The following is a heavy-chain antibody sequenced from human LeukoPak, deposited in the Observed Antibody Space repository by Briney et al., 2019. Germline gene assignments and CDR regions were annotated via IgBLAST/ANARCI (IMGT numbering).Heavy chain of an antibody. Sequence: GGSLRLSCAASGFTFDDYAMHWVRQAPGKGLEWVSGISWNSGSIGYADSVKGRFTISRDNAKNSLYLQMNSLRAEDTALYYCAKALHTAMVAHFDSWGQGTLVTVSS. J-gene: IGHJ4*02. CDR1: GFTFDDYA. D-gene: IGHD5-18*01. V-gene: IGHV3-9*01. CDR2: ISWNSGSI. CDR3: AKALHTAMVAHFDS.